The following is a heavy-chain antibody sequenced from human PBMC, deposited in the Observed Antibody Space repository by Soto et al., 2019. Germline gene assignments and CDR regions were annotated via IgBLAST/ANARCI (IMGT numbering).Heavy chain of an antibody. J-gene: IGHJ6*02. CDR2: ISFNGDVT. CDR3: VRGTPTPGLDI. D-gene: IGHD1-1*01. Sequence: GGSLRLSCAASGFSFSAYYVSWIRQAPGKGLEWVSYISFNGDVTRYSDSVEGRFTVSRDNAKKSLYLQMNSLRVEDAATYYCVRGTPTPGLDIWGRGTTVTVSS. CDR1: GFSFSAYY. V-gene: IGHV3-11*01.